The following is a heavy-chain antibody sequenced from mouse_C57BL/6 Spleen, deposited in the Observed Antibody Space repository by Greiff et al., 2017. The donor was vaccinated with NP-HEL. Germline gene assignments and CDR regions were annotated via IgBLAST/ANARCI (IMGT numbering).Heavy chain of an antibody. D-gene: IGHD1-1*01. CDR1: GYTFTSYW. Sequence: QVQLQQPGAELVRPGTSVKLSCKASGYTFTSYWMHWVKQRPGQGLEWIGVIDPSDSYTNYNQKFKGKATLTVDTSSSTASMQLSSLTSEDSAVYYCARNYGSSYEGWFAYWGQGTLVTVSA. CDR2: IDPSDSYT. CDR3: ARNYGSSYEGWFAY. J-gene: IGHJ3*01. V-gene: IGHV1-59*01.